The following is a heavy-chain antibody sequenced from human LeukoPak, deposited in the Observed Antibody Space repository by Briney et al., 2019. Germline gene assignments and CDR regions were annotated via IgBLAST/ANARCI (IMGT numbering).Heavy chain of an antibody. CDR3: AGVRSTVGWRSFDY. Sequence: PSETLSLTCTVSGGSISSYYWSWIRQPAGKGLEWIGRIYTSGSTNYNPSLKSRVTMSVDTSKNQFSLKLSSVTAADTAVYYCAGVRSTVGWRSFDYWGQGILVTVST. CDR2: IYTSGST. D-gene: IGHD4-23*01. V-gene: IGHV4-4*07. CDR1: GGSISSYY. J-gene: IGHJ4*02.